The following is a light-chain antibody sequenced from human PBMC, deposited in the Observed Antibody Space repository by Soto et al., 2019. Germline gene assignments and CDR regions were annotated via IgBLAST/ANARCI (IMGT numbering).Light chain of an antibody. CDR3: QQYSSYSRT. CDR2: KAS. J-gene: IGKJ1*01. V-gene: IGKV1-5*03. Sequence: DIQMTQSPSTLPASVGDRVTITCRASQSISSWLAWYQQKPGKAPKLLLYKASSLESGVPSRFSGSGSGTEFTLTISSLQPEDFATYYCQQYSSYSRTFGQGTKVEIK. CDR1: QSISSW.